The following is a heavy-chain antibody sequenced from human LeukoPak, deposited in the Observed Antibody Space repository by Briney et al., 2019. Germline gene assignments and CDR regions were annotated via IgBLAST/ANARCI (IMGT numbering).Heavy chain of an antibody. Sequence: GGSLRLSCAASGFTFSNYGMHWVRQAPGKGLEWVAVIWYDGSNKYYADSVKGRFTISRDNSENTLYLQMNSLRAEDTAVYYCAKSAVPGRYYFDYWGQGTLVTVSS. CDR2: IWYDGSNK. CDR1: GFTFSNYG. D-gene: IGHD2-2*01. J-gene: IGHJ4*02. CDR3: AKSAVPGRYYFDY. V-gene: IGHV3-33*06.